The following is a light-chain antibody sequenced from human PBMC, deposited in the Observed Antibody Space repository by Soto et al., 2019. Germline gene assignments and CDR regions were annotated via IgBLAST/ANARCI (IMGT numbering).Light chain of an antibody. J-gene: IGKJ1*01. V-gene: IGKV1-39*01. CDR3: QQSYRSPHT. Sequence: DIQMTQSPSSLSAGVGDRVTITCRASQSIMKFLNWYQHKPGKAPKLLIYAASSLQSGVPSRFSASGFETDFALIITSFQPEDCATYYCQQSYRSPHTVGQGTKVEIK. CDR2: AAS. CDR1: QSIMKF.